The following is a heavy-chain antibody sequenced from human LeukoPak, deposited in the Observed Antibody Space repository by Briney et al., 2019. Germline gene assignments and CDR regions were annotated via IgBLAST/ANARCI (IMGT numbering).Heavy chain of an antibody. D-gene: IGHD4-17*01. CDR2: IYYSGST. Sequence: SETLSLTCAVYGGSFSGYYWSWIRQPPGKGLEWIGYIYYSGSTNYNPSLKSRVTISVDTSKNQFSLKLSSVTAADTAVYYCAREYGDYWGQGTLVTVSS. CDR1: GGSFSGYY. J-gene: IGHJ4*02. CDR3: AREYGDY. V-gene: IGHV4-59*01.